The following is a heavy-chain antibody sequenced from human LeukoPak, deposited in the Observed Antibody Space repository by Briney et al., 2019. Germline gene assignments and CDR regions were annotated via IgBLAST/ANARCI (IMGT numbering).Heavy chain of an antibody. CDR2: VNPNSGVT. J-gene: IGHJ4*02. Sequence: ASVKVSCKASGYTFIGYYIHWVRQAPGQGLEWMGSVNPNSGVTDYAQKFQGRITMTRDTSISTAYMELNRLTSDDTAVYYCARDGRGNYHYDYWGQGTLVTVSS. CDR3: ARDGRGNYHYDY. V-gene: IGHV1-2*02. CDR1: GYTFIGYY. D-gene: IGHD3-16*02.